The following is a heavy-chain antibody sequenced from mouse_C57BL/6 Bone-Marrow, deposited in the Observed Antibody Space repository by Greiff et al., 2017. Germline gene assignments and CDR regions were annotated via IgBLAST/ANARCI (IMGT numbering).Heavy chain of an antibody. CDR2: ISNGGGST. D-gene: IGHD1-1*01. CDR3: ARRDGGFAY. CDR1: GFTFSDYY. V-gene: IGHV5-12*01. Sequence: EVKLVESGGGLVQPGGSLKLSCAASGFTFSDYYMYWVRQTPEKRLEWVAYISNGGGSTYYPDTVKCRFTISRDNAKNTLYLQMSRLKSEDTAMYYCARRDGGFAYWGQGTLVTVSA. J-gene: IGHJ3*01.